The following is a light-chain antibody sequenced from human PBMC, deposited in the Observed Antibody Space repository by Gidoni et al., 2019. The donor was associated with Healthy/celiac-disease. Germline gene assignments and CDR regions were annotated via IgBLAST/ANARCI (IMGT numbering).Light chain of an antibody. CDR2: DAS. CDR3: QQYGNLPPS. Sequence: DIQMTQSPSSLSASVGDRVTITCQASQDISNYLNWYQQKPGKAPKLLIYDASNLETGVPSRFGGGGSGTDFTFTISSLQPEDIATYYCQQYGNLPPSFGPGTKVDIK. CDR1: QDISNY. J-gene: IGKJ3*01. V-gene: IGKV1-33*01.